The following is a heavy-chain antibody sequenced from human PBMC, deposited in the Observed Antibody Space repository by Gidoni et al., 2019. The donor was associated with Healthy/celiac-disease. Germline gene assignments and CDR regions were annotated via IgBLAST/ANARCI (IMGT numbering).Heavy chain of an antibody. CDR1: GGSISSYY. Sequence: QGQLQESGPGPGKPSETLSLTCTVPGGSISSYYWSWIRQPPGKGLEWIGYIYYSGSTNYNPSLKSRVTISVDTSKNQFSLKLSSVTAADTAVYYCASEIAAVRAFDYWGQGTLVTVSS. CDR2: IYYSGST. J-gene: IGHJ4*02. CDR3: ASEIAAVRAFDY. V-gene: IGHV4-59*01. D-gene: IGHD6-13*01.